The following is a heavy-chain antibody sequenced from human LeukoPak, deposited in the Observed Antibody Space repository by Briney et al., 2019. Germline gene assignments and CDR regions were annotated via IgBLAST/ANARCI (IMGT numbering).Heavy chain of an antibody. CDR2: ISGSGGST. D-gene: IGHD5-18*01. V-gene: IGHV3-23*01. CDR3: AKDGVNTTMASYYDYCMDV. J-gene: IGHJ6*03. Sequence: GGTLRLSCEASGFTFSSYGMTWVRQAPGKGLEWVSAISGSGGSTYYADSVKGRFTISRDNSKNTLYLQMNRLRAEDTAVYYCAKDGVNTTMASYYDYCMDVWGKGTTVTVSS. CDR1: GFTFSSYG.